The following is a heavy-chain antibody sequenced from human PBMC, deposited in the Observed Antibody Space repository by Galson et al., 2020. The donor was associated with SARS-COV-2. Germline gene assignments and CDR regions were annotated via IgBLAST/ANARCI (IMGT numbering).Heavy chain of an antibody. V-gene: IGHV3-33*01. Sequence: GRSLTLSCAAYGFSFSTSGMHCDRQAPSKRLEWVAVTWHGGSFIYYADSVKGPSTMPRDDSPHTVYLEMNRLRADDTAIYYCARRGGLSSAPEQYYDTSVYFGEYFQDWGLGTLVTVSS. CDR2: TWHGGSFI. J-gene: IGHJ1*01. CDR1: GFSFSTSG. CDR3: ARRGGLSSAPEQYYDTSVYFGEYFQD. D-gene: IGHD3-22*01.